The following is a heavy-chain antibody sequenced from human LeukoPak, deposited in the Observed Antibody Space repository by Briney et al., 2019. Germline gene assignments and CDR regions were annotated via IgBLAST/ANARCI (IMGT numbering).Heavy chain of an antibody. CDR2: ISRSGSTI. V-gene: IGHV3-11*04. D-gene: IGHD2-8*01. Sequence: PGGSLRLSCAASGFTFSDYYMSWIRQAPGKGLEWVSYISRSGSTIYYADSVKGRFTISRDNAENSLYLQMNSLRAEDTAVYYCARVGNGYYYYYYMDVWGKGTTVTVSS. CDR3: ARVGNGYYYYYYMDV. CDR1: GFTFSDYY. J-gene: IGHJ6*03.